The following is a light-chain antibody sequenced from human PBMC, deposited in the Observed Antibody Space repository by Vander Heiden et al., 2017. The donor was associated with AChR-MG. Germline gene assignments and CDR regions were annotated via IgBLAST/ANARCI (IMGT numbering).Light chain of an antibody. CDR3: QQYYNTPIT. CDR1: QSVLYSSNNKNY. V-gene: IGKV4-1*01. CDR2: WAS. Sequence: DIVMTQSPESLAVSLGERATINCKSSQSVLYSSNNKNYLAWYQQKPGQPPKLLIYWASTRESGVPDRFSGSGSGTDFTLTISSLQAEDVAVYYCQQYYNTPITFGQGTRLEIK. J-gene: IGKJ5*01.